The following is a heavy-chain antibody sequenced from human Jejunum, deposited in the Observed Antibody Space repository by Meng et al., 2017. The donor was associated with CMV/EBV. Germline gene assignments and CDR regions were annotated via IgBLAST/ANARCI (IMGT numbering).Heavy chain of an antibody. Sequence: CAASGLDFNPYPMNWVRQAPGKGLEWVSSITSGSRYIFYTDSVKGRFTLSRDNAKKSLYLQMNSLRAADTAVYYCATDYRRGAGPNWGQGTLVTVSS. D-gene: IGHD6-13*01. CDR2: ITSGSRYI. CDR3: ATDYRRGAGPN. J-gene: IGHJ4*02. V-gene: IGHV3-21*01. CDR1: GLDFNPYP.